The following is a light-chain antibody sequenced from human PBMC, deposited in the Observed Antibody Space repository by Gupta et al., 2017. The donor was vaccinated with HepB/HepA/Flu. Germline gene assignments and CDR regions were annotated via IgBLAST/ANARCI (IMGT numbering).Light chain of an antibody. CDR3: QSLDSSLSAVV. CDR1: SSNIGAGYD. CDR2: GNT. Sequence: QSVLTQPPSVSGAPGQRATISCTGSSSNIGAGYDVHWYQQLPGTAPKLLIYGNTNRPSGVPDRFSGSKSATSASLAITGLQVEDEADYYCQSLDSSLSAVVFGGGTKLTVL. V-gene: IGLV1-40*01. J-gene: IGLJ2*01.